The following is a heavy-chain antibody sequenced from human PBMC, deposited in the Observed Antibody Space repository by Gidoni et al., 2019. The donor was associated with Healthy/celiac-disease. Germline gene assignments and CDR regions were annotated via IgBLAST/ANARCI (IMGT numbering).Heavy chain of an antibody. D-gene: IGHD2-2*01. CDR1: GFTFSNAW. Sequence: EVQLVESGGGLVNPGGSLRLSCAASGFTFSNAWMSWVRQAPGKGLEWVGRMKSKTDGGTTDYAAPVKGRFTISRDDSKNTLYLQMNSLKTEDTAVYYGTARDIVVVPAAYNYYYYGMDVWGQGTTVTVSS. J-gene: IGHJ6*02. CDR2: MKSKTDGGTT. CDR3: TARDIVVVPAAYNYYYYGMDV. V-gene: IGHV3-15*01.